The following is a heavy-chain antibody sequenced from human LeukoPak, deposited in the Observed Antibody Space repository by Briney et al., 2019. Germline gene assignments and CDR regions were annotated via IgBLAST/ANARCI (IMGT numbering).Heavy chain of an antibody. Sequence: PGGSLRLSCAASGFTFSSYAMSWVRQAPGKGLEWVSAISGSGGSTYYADSVKGWFTISRDNSKNTLYLQMNSLRAEDTAVYYCAKDIVVVVAATGGFDYWGQGTLVTVSS. J-gene: IGHJ4*02. D-gene: IGHD2-15*01. V-gene: IGHV3-23*01. CDR1: GFTFSSYA. CDR3: AKDIVVVVAATGGFDY. CDR2: ISGSGGST.